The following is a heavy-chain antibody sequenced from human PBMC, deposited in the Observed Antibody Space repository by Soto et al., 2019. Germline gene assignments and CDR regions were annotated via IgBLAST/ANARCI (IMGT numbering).Heavy chain of an antibody. CDR3: TKNSAYALDY. V-gene: IGHV4-4*02. CDR1: RYSINNNNW. CDR2: LHHGGST. J-gene: IGHJ4*02. D-gene: IGHD5-12*01. Sequence: QVLLQESGPGLVKPSETLSLTCDVSRYSINNNNWWSWVRQPPGGGLEWIGELHHGGSTNYNPSLESRATFSVDISKNQFFLKSSSVTAADTAVYYCTKNSAYALDYWSQGTLVTVSS.